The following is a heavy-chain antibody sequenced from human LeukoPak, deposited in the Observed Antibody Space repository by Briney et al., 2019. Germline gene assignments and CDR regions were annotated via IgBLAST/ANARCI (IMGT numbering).Heavy chain of an antibody. D-gene: IGHD4-11*01. V-gene: IGHV3-49*03. CDR1: GFTFGDYA. CDR2: IRSKAYAETT. CDR3: TRAGGDYSSFWFDP. J-gene: IGHJ5*02. Sequence: PGGSLRLSCTASGFTFGDYAMSWFRQAPGKGLEWVSLIRSKAYAETTEYAASVKGRVTISRDDSKSIAYLQMNSLKTEDTAVYYCTRAGGDYSSFWFDPWGQGTLVTVSS.